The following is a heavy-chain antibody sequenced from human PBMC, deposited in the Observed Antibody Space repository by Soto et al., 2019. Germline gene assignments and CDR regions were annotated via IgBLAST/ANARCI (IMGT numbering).Heavy chain of an antibody. Sequence: ASVKVSCKASGFTFTSSAVQWVRQARGQRLEWMGWISAYNGNTNYAQKLQGRVTMTTDTSTSTAYMELRSLRSDDTAVYYCARFYDILTGYENWFDPWGQGTLVTVSS. D-gene: IGHD3-9*01. CDR2: ISAYNGNT. J-gene: IGHJ5*02. CDR1: GFTFTSSA. V-gene: IGHV1-18*01. CDR3: ARFYDILTGYENWFDP.